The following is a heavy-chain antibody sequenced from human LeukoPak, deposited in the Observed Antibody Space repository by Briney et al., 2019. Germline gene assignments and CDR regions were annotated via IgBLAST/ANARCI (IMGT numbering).Heavy chain of an antibody. CDR3: ARVVTFGYCSSTSCPGHMDV. CDR1: GGTFSSYA. CDR2: IIPIFGTA. Sequence: GASVKVSCKASGGTFSSYAISWVRQAPGQGLEWMGGIIPIFGTANYAQKFQGRVTITADKSTSTAYMELSSLRSEDTAVYYCARVVTFGYCSSTSCPGHMDVWGKGTTVTVSS. V-gene: IGHV1-69*06. J-gene: IGHJ6*03. D-gene: IGHD2-2*01.